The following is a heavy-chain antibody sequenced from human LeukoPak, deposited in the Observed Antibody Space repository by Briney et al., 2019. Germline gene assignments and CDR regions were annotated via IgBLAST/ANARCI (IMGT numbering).Heavy chain of an antibody. CDR2: ISSSGSTI. J-gene: IGHJ5*02. Sequence: GGSLRLSCAASGFTFSSYEMNWVRQAPGKGLEWVSYISSSGSTIYYADSVKGRFTISRDNAKNSLYLQTNSLRAEDTAVYYCAREGIAVAGNWFDPWGQGTLVTVSS. CDR3: AREGIAVAGNWFDP. V-gene: IGHV3-48*03. CDR1: GFTFSSYE. D-gene: IGHD6-19*01.